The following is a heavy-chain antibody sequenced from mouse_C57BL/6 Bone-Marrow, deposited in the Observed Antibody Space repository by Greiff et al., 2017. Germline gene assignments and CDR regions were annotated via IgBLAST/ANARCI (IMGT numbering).Heavy chain of an antibody. CDR1: GYTFPSYW. J-gene: IGHJ4*01. Sequence: VQLQQPGAELVKPGASVKLSCKASGYTFPSYWVQWVKQRPGQGLEWIGEIDPSDSYPNYNQKFKGKATLTVDTSSSTAYMQLSSLKSEYSAVYYCARWGDSICVFFWYAMDYWGQGTAVTVSS. CDR2: IDPSDSYP. CDR3: ARWGDSICVFFWYAMDY. V-gene: IGHV1-50*01.